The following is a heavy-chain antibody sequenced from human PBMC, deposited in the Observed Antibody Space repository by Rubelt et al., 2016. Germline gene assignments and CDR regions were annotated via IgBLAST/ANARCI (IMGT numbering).Heavy chain of an antibody. J-gene: IGHJ4*02. V-gene: IGHV4-39*07. CDR1: GGSMSGSSHY. Sequence: QVQLQESGPGLVKPSETLSLTCTVSGGSMSGSSHYWAWIRQPPGKGLEWIGTIYYRGNTSYNPSLKSRVTISLDTSKKQFSLKPSSVTAADTAVYYCAREDFVNNWVDYWGQGTRVTVSS. CDR2: IYYRGNT. CDR3: AREDFVNNWVDY. D-gene: IGHD1-1*01.